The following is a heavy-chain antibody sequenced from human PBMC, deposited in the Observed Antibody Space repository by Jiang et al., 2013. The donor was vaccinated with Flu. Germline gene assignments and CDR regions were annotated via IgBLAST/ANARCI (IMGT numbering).Heavy chain of an antibody. D-gene: IGHD3-10*02. CDR3: ARDRSINMIGTYDY. CDR2: IYYSGNT. V-gene: IGHV4-30-4*01. J-gene: IGHJ4*02. CDR1: GGSISSVSYY. Sequence: PGLVKPSQTLSLTCTVSGGSISSVSYYWSWIRQPPGKGLEWIGYIYYSGNTYYNPSFKSRVTISVDTSKNQFSLKLSSVTAADTAVYYCARDRSINMIGTYDYWGQGALVTVSS.